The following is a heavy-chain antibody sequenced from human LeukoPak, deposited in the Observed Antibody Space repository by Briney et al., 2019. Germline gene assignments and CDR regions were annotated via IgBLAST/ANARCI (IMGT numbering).Heavy chain of an antibody. Sequence: SETLYLTCAVYGGSFSGYYWSWIRQPPGKGLEWIGEINHSGSTNYNPSLKSRVTISVDTSKNQFSLKLSSVTAADTAVYYCARGGYYDILTGSLRGFWYFDYWGQGTLVTVSS. J-gene: IGHJ4*02. D-gene: IGHD3-9*01. CDR1: GGSFSGYY. CDR3: ARGGYYDILTGSLRGFWYFDY. CDR2: INHSGST. V-gene: IGHV4-34*01.